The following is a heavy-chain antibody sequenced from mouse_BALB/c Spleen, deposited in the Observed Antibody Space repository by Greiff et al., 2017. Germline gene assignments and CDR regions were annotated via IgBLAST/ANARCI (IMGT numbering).Heavy chain of an antibody. CDR3: ARGYASY. V-gene: IGHV5-17*02. CDR1: GFTFSSFG. J-gene: IGHJ3*01. Sequence: EVMLVESGGGLVQPGGSRKLSCAASGFTFSSFGMHWVRQAPEKGLEWVAYIRSGSSTIYYADTVKGRFTISRDNPKNTLFLQMTSLRSEDTAMYYCARGYASYWGQGTLVTVSA. D-gene: IGHD2-10*02. CDR2: IRSGSSTI.